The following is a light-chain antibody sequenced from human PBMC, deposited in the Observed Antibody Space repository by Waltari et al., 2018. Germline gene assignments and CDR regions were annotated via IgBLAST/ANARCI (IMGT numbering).Light chain of an antibody. V-gene: IGLV1-44*01. CDR1: ASNIGGNV. J-gene: IGLJ3*02. CDR3: AAWDDRPSGHWV. CDR2: RNE. Sequence: QSVLTQPSSASGTPGQRVTISCSGRASNIGGNVVNWYQQFPGKAPKLVIYRNEQRPSGVPDLVSDSKSGTSASLAISGLQSEDEAEYYWAAWDDRPSGHWVFGGGTKVTVL.